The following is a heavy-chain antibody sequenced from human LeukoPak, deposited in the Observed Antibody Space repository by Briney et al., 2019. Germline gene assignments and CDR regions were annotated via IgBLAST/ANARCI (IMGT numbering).Heavy chain of an antibody. Sequence: GGSLRLSCAASGFTFSSYGMSWDRQAPGKGLEWVSSISSSSSYIYYADSVKGRFTISRDNAKNSLYLQMNSLRAEDTAVYYCARDIYYDSSGYYGSVYWGQGTLVTVSS. J-gene: IGHJ4*02. V-gene: IGHV3-21*01. CDR1: GFTFSSYG. CDR3: ARDIYYDSSGYYGSVY. D-gene: IGHD3-22*01. CDR2: ISSSSSYI.